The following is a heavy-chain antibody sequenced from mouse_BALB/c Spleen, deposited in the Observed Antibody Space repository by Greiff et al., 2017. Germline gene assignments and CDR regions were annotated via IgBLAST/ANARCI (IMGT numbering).Heavy chain of an antibody. CDR1: GYTFTSYW. V-gene: IGHV14-1*02. D-gene: IGHD2-2*01. CDR2: IDPENGNT. J-gene: IGHJ2*01. Sequence: VQLQQSGPELVRPGASVKMSCKASGYTFTSYWMHWVKQRPEQGLEWIGWIDPENGNTIYDPKFQGKASITADTSSNTAYLQLSSLTSEDTAVYYGARGGYDGYFDYWGQGTTLTVSS. CDR3: ARGGYDGYFDY.